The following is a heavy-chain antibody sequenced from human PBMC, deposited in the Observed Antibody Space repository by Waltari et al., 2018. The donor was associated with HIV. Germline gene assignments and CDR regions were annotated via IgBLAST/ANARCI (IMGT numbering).Heavy chain of an antibody. D-gene: IGHD5-18*01. V-gene: IGHV1-46*01. CDR3: ARGVPVDTTMGKYCCYAMDV. J-gene: IGHJ6*02. CDR1: GDTFSTYY. CDR2: SCPSGGTT. Sequence: QVQLVPSGAEVKKPGSSVQVSCKASGDTFSTYYLNWVRQAPGQGLEWMRISCPSGGTTNDAQKFQGGVTMTRDTSTSPGYTALSSLRTKDVVIYYCARGVPVDTTMGKYCCYAMDVWGQGTTVTVS.